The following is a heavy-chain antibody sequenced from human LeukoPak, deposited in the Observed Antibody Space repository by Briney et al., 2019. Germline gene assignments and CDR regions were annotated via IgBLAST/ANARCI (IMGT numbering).Heavy chain of an antibody. V-gene: IGHV3-23*01. CDR2: ISGSGGST. Sequence: PGGSLRLSCAASGFTFSSYAMSWVRQAPGKGLEWVSAISGSGGSTYYADSVKGRFTISRDNSKNTLYLRMNSLRAEDTAVYYCAKGITMIVVVRYYFDYWGQGTLVTVSS. CDR1: GFTFSSYA. D-gene: IGHD3-22*01. J-gene: IGHJ4*02. CDR3: AKGITMIVVVRYYFDY.